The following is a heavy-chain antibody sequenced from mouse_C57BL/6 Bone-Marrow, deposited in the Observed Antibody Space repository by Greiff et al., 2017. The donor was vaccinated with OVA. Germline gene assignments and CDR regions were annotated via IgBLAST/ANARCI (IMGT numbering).Heavy chain of an antibody. V-gene: IGHV5-4*01. CDR2: ISDGGSYT. J-gene: IGHJ2*01. CDR1: GFTFSSYA. CDR3: ARDRGTGTSDFDY. D-gene: IGHD4-1*01. Sequence: EVKLVESGGGLVKPGGSLKLSCAASGFTFSSYAMSWVRQTPEKRLEWVATISDGGSYTYYPDNVKGRFTISRDNAKNNLYLQMSHLKSEDTAMYYCARDRGTGTSDFDYWGQGTTLTVSS.